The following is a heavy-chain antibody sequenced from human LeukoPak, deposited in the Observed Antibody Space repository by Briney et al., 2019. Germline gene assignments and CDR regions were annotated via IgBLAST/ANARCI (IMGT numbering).Heavy chain of an antibody. Sequence: SETLSLTCTVSGGSISSGSYYWSWIRQPAGKGLEWIGRIYTSGSTNYNPSLKSRVTISVDTSKNQFSLKLSSVTAADTAVYYCAREGYDSSYYYYLDYWGQGTLVTVSS. CDR2: IYTSGST. V-gene: IGHV4-61*02. CDR3: AREGYDSSYYYYLDY. CDR1: GGSISSGSYY. D-gene: IGHD3-22*01. J-gene: IGHJ4*02.